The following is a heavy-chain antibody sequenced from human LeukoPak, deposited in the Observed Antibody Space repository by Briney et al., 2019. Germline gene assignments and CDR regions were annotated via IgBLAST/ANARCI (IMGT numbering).Heavy chain of an antibody. CDR2: IYYSGST. V-gene: IGHV4-61*01. Sequence: PSETLSLTCTVSSDSISSTSYYWGWIRQPPGKGLEWIGYIYYSGSTNYNPSLKSRVTISVDTSKNQFSLKLSSVTAADTAVYYCARDPSMYDSSGYLIAANWFDPWGQGTLVTVSS. J-gene: IGHJ5*02. D-gene: IGHD3-22*01. CDR1: SDSISSTSYY. CDR3: ARDPSMYDSSGYLIAANWFDP.